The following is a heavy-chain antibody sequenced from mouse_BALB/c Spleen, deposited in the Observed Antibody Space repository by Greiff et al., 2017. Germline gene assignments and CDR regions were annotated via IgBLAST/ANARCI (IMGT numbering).Heavy chain of an antibody. CDR2: INPSTGYT. Sequence: QVHVKQSGAELAKPGASVKMSCKASGYTFTSYWMHWVKQRPGQGLEWIGYINPSTGYTEYNQKFKDKATLTADKSSSTAYMQLSSLTSEDSAVYYCAGGNRAWFAYWGQGTLVTVSA. V-gene: IGHV1-7*01. D-gene: IGHD2-1*01. CDR3: AGGNRAWFAY. CDR1: GYTFTSYW. J-gene: IGHJ3*01.